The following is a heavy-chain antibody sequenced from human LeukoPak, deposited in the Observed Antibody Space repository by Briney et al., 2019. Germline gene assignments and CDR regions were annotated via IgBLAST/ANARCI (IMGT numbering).Heavy chain of an antibody. CDR1: GYTFTGYY. CDR2: IKPNSGGT. V-gene: IGHV1-2*02. CDR3: ARDRFSYDSSGYPTYDAFDI. J-gene: IGHJ3*02. Sequence: ASVKVSCKASGYTFTGYYMHWVRQAPGQGLEWMGWIKPNSGGTNYAQKFQGRVTMTRDTSISTAYMELSRLRSDDTAVYYCARDRFSYDSSGYPTYDAFDIWGQGTMVTVSS. D-gene: IGHD3-22*01.